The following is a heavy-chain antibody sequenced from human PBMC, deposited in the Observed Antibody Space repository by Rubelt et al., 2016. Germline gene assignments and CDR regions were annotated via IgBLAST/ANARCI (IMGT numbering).Heavy chain of an antibody. CDR2: IYYSGST. J-gene: IGHJ4*02. V-gene: IGHV4-31*03. D-gene: IGHD4-17*01. CDR3: ARGDYGDYGVGY. CDR1: GGSISSGGYY. Sequence: QVQLQESGPGLVKPSQTLSLTCTVSGGSISSGGYYWSWIRQHPGKGLEWIGYIYYSGSTYDNPSPKSRVTISVDTSKNQFSLKLSSVTAADTAVYYCARGDYGDYGVGYWGQGTLVTVSS.